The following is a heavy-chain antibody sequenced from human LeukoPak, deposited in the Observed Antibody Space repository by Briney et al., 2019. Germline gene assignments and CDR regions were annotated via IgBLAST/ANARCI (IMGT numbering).Heavy chain of an antibody. J-gene: IGHJ4*02. CDR2: IKRGGSYT. V-gene: IGHV3-74*01. Sequence: GGALRLSCAAPGFNFSSYWMPWVRQTPGKGLVYVSRIKRGGSYTRYADSVKGRFTISRDNAKNTLYLQMNSLRAEDSGVYYCARDLPYCGGDCYTFDHWGQGTLVTVSS. D-gene: IGHD2-21*02. CDR3: ARDLPYCGGDCYTFDH. CDR1: GFNFSSYW.